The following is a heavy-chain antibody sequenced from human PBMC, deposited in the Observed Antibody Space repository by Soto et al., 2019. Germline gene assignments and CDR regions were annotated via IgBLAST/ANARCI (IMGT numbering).Heavy chain of an antibody. V-gene: IGHV3-64D*06. CDR3: VKDIRIAAAGTRWFDP. Sequence: PGGSLRLSCSASGFTFSSYAMHWVRQAPGKGLEYVSAISSNGGSTYYADSVKGRFTISRDNSKNTLYLQMSSLRAEDTAVYYCVKDIRIAAAGTRWFDPWGQGTLVTVSS. CDR1: GFTFSSYA. D-gene: IGHD6-13*01. J-gene: IGHJ5*02. CDR2: ISSNGGST.